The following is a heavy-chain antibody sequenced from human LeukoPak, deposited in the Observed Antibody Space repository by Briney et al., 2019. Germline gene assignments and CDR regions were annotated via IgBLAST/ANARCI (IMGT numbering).Heavy chain of an antibody. V-gene: IGHV3-73*01. J-gene: IGHJ4*02. CDR3: TRRRGGGEFDY. CDR1: GCIFSGSA. Sequence: GGSLKLSCAASGCIFSGSAMHWVRQASGKGLEWVGRIRINDNSDATAYGPSVRGRFTISRDDSKNTTYLQMNSLKTEDTAVYYCTRRRGGGEFDYWGQGTLVTVSS. D-gene: IGHD3-10*01. CDR2: IRINDNSDAT.